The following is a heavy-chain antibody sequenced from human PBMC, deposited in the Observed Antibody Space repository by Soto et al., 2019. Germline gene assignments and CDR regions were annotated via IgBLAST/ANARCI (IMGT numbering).Heavy chain of an antibody. CDR2: INPNSGGT. D-gene: IGHD3-22*01. Sequence: GASVKVSCKASGYTFTGYYMHWVRQAPGQGXEWMGWINPNSGGTNYAQKFQGWVTMTRDTSISTAYMELSRLRSDDTAVYYCARGLYYYDSSGYYHYGMDVWGQGTTVTVSS. J-gene: IGHJ6*02. CDR1: GYTFTGYY. V-gene: IGHV1-2*04. CDR3: ARGLYYYDSSGYYHYGMDV.